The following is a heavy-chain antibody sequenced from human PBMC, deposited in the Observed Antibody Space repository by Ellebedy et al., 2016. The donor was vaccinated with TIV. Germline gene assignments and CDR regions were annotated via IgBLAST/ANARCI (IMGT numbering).Heavy chain of an antibody. Sequence: PGGSLRLSCVASGFTFSSYAMSWVRQAPGKGLEWVSSLSGSGGSTYYADSVKGRFTISRDNSKNSLFLQMTSLRAEDTAVYYCARKVPAPTTVPPNWYFDLWGRGTLVTVSS. J-gene: IGHJ2*01. CDR1: GFTFSSYA. CDR3: ARKVPAPTTVPPNWYFDL. D-gene: IGHD4-17*01. V-gene: IGHV3-23*01. CDR2: LSGSGGST.